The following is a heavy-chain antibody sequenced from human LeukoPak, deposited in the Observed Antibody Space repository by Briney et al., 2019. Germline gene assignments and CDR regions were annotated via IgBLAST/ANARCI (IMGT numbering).Heavy chain of an antibody. CDR3: ARGQYTGGLSY. V-gene: IGHV3-7*03. D-gene: IGHD6-19*01. J-gene: IGHJ4*02. CDR1: GFTFSTYW. Sequence: PGGSLRLSCAASGFTFSTYWITWVRQAPGKGLEWVAIIKPDGSEKYYVDSVKGRFTISRDNAENSLFLQMNGLRPEDTAVFYCARGQYTGGLSYWGQGTLVTVSS. CDR2: IKPDGSEK.